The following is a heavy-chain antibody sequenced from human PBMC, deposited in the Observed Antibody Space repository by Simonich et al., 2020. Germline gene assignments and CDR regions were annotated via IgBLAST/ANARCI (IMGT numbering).Heavy chain of an antibody. V-gene: IGHV3-7*01. Sequence: EVQLVESGGGLVQPGGSLRLYCAASGFTFSSYWMSWVRQAPGHGLEWVANIKQDGREKYYVDSVKGRLTSSRENAKNSLFLQMNSLRAEETAVYYCARDGLGKAYYYYMDVWGKGTTVTVSS. CDR3: ARDGLGKAYYYYMDV. CDR1: GFTFSSYW. D-gene: IGHD7-27*01. J-gene: IGHJ6*03. CDR2: IKQDGREK.